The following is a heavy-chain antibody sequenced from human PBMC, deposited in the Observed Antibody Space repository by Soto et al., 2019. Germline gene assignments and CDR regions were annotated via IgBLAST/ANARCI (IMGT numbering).Heavy chain of an antibody. CDR2: IIPIFGTA. D-gene: IGHD3-22*01. CDR3: ARDYYDSSGPPALYYYGMDV. V-gene: IGHV1-69*13. Sequence: SVKVSCKASGGTFSSYAISWVRQAPGQGLEWMGGIIPIFGTANYAQKFQGRVTITADESTSTAYMELSSLRSEDTAVYYCARDYYDSSGPPALYYYGMDVWGQGTTVTGSS. CDR1: GGTFSSYA. J-gene: IGHJ6*02.